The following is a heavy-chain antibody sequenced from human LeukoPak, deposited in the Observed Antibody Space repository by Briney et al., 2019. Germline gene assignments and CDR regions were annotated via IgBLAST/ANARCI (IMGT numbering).Heavy chain of an antibody. J-gene: IGHJ4*02. CDR3: AKATGYLL. Sequence: GGSLRLSCAASGFTFSSYAMSWVRQAPGKGLEWVSTISNSGGTTYYADSVKGRFTISRDDSENTLYLQMNSLRAEDTAVYYCAKATGYLLRGQGTLVTVSS. CDR1: GFTFSSYA. CDR2: ISNSGGTT. D-gene: IGHD1-14*01. V-gene: IGHV3-23*01.